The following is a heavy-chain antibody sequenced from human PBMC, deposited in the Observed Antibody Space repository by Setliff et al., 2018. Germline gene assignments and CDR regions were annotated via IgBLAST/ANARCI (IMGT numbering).Heavy chain of an antibody. D-gene: IGHD2-8*01. CDR2: MHPSGVGT. CDR1: GYSFPTDY. Sequence: ASVKVSCKASGYSFPTDYIHWVRQAPGQELEWMGIMHPSGVGTSGPQKFQGRVTMTRDTSTSTVYMVLNNLRSEDTALYSCARERPMVYYVDYWGQGTLVTVSS. CDR3: ARERPMVYYVDY. J-gene: IGHJ4*02. V-gene: IGHV1-46*01.